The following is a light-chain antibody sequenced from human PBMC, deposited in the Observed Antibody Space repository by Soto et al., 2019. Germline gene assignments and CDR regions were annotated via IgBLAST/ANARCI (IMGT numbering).Light chain of an antibody. CDR1: QSVSSY. V-gene: IGKV3-11*01. CDR2: DAS. Sequence: EIVLTQSPSTLSLSPGERATLSCRASQSVSSYLAWYQQKPGQAPRLLIYDASNRATGIPARFSGSGSGTDFTLTSSSLEPEDFAVYYCQQRSNWPSLTFGQGTKVEIK. J-gene: IGKJ1*01. CDR3: QQRSNWPSLT.